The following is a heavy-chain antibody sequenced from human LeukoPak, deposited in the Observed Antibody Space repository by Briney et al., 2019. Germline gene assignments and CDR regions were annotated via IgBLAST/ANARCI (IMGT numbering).Heavy chain of an antibody. CDR3: TTDLTDYGDAGHFQH. CDR2: TRVSDNNL. D-gene: IGHD4-17*01. CDR1: GFTFSSYS. V-gene: IGHV3-48*04. Sequence: GGSLRLSCAASGFTFSSYSMNWVRQAPGKGLEWLSYTRVSDNNLNYADSVKGRFTISRVNAQTSLYLQMNSLRAEDTAVYYCTTDLTDYGDAGHFQHWGQGTLVTVSS. J-gene: IGHJ1*01.